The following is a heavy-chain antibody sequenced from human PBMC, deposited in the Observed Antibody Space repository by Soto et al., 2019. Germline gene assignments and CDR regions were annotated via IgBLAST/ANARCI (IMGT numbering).Heavy chain of an antibody. CDR2: IGSGGTT. D-gene: IGHD2-15*01. V-gene: IGHV3-23*01. CDR3: AKPPPSVVVASFDY. J-gene: IGHJ4*02. Sequence: GGSLRLSCAASGFTFSNYAMSWVRQAPGKGLEWVSAIGSGGTTYYADSVKGRFTISRDNSKNTLYLQMNSLRAEDTAIYYCAKPPPSVVVASFDYWGQGTLVTVSS. CDR1: GFTFSNYA.